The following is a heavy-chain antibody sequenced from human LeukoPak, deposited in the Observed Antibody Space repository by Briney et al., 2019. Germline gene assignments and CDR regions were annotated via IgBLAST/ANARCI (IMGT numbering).Heavy chain of an antibody. CDR3: AKDPGPNGDYSN. CDR1: GFTFSSYA. D-gene: IGHD4-17*01. CDR2: ISGSGGST. Sequence: GGSLRLSCAASGFTFSSYAMSWVRQAPGKGLEWVSAISGSGGSTYYADPVKGRFTISRDNSKNTLYLQMNSLRAEDTAVYYCAKDPGPNGDYSNWGQGTLVTVSS. J-gene: IGHJ4*02. V-gene: IGHV3-23*01.